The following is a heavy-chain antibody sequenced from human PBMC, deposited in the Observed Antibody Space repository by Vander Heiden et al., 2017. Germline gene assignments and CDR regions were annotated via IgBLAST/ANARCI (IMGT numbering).Heavy chain of an antibody. D-gene: IGHD2-21*02. Sequence: EVQLLESGGGLVQPGESLRLSCTVSGSTFSSHAMSWVRQSPGKGLWWVSTISTGAVTTYYADSVKGRFSISRDDSKDTLYLQMNSLRAEDTAIYYCAKDASCGGDCYLYYFDYWGLGTLVTVSS. CDR2: ISTGAVTT. V-gene: IGHV3-23*01. CDR3: AKDASCGGDCYLYYFDY. J-gene: IGHJ4*02. CDR1: GSTFSSHA.